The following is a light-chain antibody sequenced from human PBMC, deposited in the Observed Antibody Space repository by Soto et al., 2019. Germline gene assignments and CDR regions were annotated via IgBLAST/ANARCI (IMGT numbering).Light chain of an antibody. CDR3: QQYNNWPPLT. J-gene: IGKJ4*01. Sequence: EIVMTQSPATLSVSPGERATLSCRASQSVYSNLAWYQQKPGQAPGLLIYGASTRATGIPARFSGSGSGTEFTLTISSLQSEDFAVYYCQQYNNWPPLTFGGGTKVEIK. CDR1: QSVYSN. CDR2: GAS. V-gene: IGKV3-15*01.